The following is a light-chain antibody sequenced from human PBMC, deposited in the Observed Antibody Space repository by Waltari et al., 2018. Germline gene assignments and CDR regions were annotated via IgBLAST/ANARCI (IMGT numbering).Light chain of an antibody. CDR2: EVS. Sequence: QSALTQPASVSGSPGQSITVSCTGTSSDVGSSNLFSWYQHHPPKAPKLMMYEVSKRPSGVSNRFSGSKSGDTASLTISGLQPEDEADYYCCSYAGANTYVFGSGTKVTVL. J-gene: IGLJ1*01. V-gene: IGLV2-23*02. CDR3: CSYAGANTYV. CDR1: SSDVGSSNL.